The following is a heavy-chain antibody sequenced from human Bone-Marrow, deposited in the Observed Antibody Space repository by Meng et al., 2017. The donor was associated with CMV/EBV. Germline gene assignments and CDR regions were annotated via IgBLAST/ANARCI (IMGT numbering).Heavy chain of an antibody. J-gene: IGHJ4*02. CDR1: GDSISGGGYD. CDR2: IYYSGST. Sequence: TCTVSGDSISGGGYDWTWIRQLPGKGLEWIGYIYYSGSTYYNPSLKSRVVISVATSKNQFSLNLGSVTAADTAVYYCARVSMGHFDYWGQGTLVTVSS. CDR3: ARVSMGHFDY. D-gene: IGHD3-16*01. V-gene: IGHV4-31*03.